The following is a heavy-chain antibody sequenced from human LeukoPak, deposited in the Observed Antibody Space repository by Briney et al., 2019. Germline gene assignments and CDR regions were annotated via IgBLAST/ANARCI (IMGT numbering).Heavy chain of an antibody. Sequence: PGRSLLLSCAASGFTFSSYGMHWVRQAPGKGLEWVAVISYDGSNKYYADSVKGRFTISRDNSKNTLYLQMNSLRAEDTAVYYCAKGRVPAAIGWFDPWGQGTLVTVSS. CDR2: ISYDGSNK. V-gene: IGHV3-30*18. CDR1: GFTFSSYG. CDR3: AKGRVPAAIGWFDP. J-gene: IGHJ5*02. D-gene: IGHD2-2*01.